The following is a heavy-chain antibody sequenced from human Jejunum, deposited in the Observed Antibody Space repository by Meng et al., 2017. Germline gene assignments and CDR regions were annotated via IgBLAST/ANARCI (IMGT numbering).Heavy chain of an antibody. CDR1: GFLLTSFGVG. V-gene: IGHV2-5*02. CDR2: IYWDDDK. D-gene: IGHD3-16*02. CDR3: VHIVITYGGVIADDAFDV. Sequence: SGPTLVKPTQTLTLTCTFSGFLLTSFGVGVGWIRQPPGKALEWLALIYWDDDKRYRTSLKSRLSITKDTSKNQVVLTMTNLDPVDTATYYCVHIVITYGGVIADDAFDVWGQGTLVTVSS. J-gene: IGHJ3*01.